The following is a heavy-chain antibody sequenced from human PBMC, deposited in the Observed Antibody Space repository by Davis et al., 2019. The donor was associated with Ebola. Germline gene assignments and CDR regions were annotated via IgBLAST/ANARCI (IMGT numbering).Heavy chain of an antibody. V-gene: IGHV4-34*01. J-gene: IGHJ5*01. D-gene: IGHD4-11*01. CDR2: INHSGST. CDR1: GASFSGYY. Sequence: PSETLSLTCAVYGASFSGYYWSWIRQPPGKGLEWIGEINHSGSTNYNPSLKSRVTISVDTSNNQFSLKLTSVTAADTAVYYCARKPVTILDSWGQGTLVTVSS. CDR3: ARKPVTILDS.